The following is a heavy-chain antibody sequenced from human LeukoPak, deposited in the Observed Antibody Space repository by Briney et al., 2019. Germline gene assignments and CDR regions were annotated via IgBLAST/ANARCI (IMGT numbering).Heavy chain of an antibody. J-gene: IGHJ4*02. Sequence: ASVKVSCKASGGTFSSYAISWVRQAPGQGLEWMGGIIPIFGTANYAQKFQGRVTITADESTRTAYMELSSLRSEDTAVYYCARDGGAVVVPAAFWGQGTLVTVSS. CDR2: IIPIFGTA. CDR1: GGTFSSYA. D-gene: IGHD2-2*01. CDR3: ARDGGAVVVPAAF. V-gene: IGHV1-69*13.